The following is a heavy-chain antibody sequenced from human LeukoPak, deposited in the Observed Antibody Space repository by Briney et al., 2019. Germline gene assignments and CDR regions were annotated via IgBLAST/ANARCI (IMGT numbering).Heavy chain of an antibody. CDR3: AGNYGDESRAFDI. J-gene: IGHJ3*02. V-gene: IGHV1-2*06. Sequence: GASVKVSCKASGYTFTGYYMHWVRQAPGQGLEWMGRINPNSGGTNYAQKFQGRVTMTRDPSISTAYMELSRLRSDDTAVYYCAGNYGDESRAFDIWGQGTMVTVSS. D-gene: IGHD4-17*01. CDR1: GYTFTGYY. CDR2: INPNSGGT.